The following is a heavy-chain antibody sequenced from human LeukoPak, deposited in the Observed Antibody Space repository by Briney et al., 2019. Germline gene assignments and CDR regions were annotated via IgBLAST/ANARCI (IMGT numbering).Heavy chain of an antibody. Sequence: ASVKVTCKASGGTFSSYAISWVRQAPGQGLEWMGGIIPIFGTANYAQKFQGRVTITTDESTSTAYMELSSLRSEDTAVYYCAETEMTTVTHYYYYMDVWGKGTTVTVSS. J-gene: IGHJ6*03. CDR1: GGTFSSYA. V-gene: IGHV1-69*05. D-gene: IGHD4-17*01. CDR2: IIPIFGTA. CDR3: AETEMTTVTHYYYYMDV.